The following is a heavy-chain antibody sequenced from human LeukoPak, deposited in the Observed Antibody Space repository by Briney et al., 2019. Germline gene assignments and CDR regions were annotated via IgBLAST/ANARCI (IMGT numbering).Heavy chain of an antibody. V-gene: IGHV1-46*01. D-gene: IGHD4-23*01. J-gene: IGHJ5*02. Sequence: GASVKVSCKASGYTFTGYYMHWVRQAPAQGLEWMGIINPSGGSTSYAQKFQGRVTMTRDMSTSTDYMELSSLRSEDTAVYYCARDNSVEDTAWWFDPWGQGTLVTVSS. CDR1: GYTFTGYY. CDR2: INPSGGST. CDR3: ARDNSVEDTAWWFDP.